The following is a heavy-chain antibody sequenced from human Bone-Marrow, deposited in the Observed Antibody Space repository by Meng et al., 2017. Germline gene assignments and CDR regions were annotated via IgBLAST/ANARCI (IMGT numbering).Heavy chain of an antibody. CDR1: GFTFGDYA. CDR3: TSPRGPQYYDFWSGYFLGWFDP. CDR2: IRSKAYGGTT. J-gene: IGHJ5*02. Sequence: GGSLRLSCTASGFTFGDYAMSWVRQAPGKGLEWVGFIRSKAYGGTTEYAASVKGRFTISRDDSKSIAYLQMNSLKTEDTAVYYCTSPRGPQYYDFWSGYFLGWFDPWGQGTLVTVSS. D-gene: IGHD3-3*01. V-gene: IGHV3-49*04.